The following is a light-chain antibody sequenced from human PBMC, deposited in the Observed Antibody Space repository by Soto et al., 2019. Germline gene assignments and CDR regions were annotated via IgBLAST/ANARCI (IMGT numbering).Light chain of an antibody. Sequence: EIVLTQSPATLSLSPGERATLSCRASQSVSSYLAWYQQKPGQAPRLLIYDASNRATGISARFSGSGSGTDFTLTISSLEPEDFAVYHCQQGSNWPLTFGGGTKVEIK. CDR1: QSVSSY. J-gene: IGKJ4*01. CDR3: QQGSNWPLT. CDR2: DAS. V-gene: IGKV3-11*01.